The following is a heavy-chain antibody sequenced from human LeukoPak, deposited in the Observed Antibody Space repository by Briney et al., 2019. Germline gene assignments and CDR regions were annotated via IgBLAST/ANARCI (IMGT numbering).Heavy chain of an antibody. D-gene: IGHD3-3*01. CDR3: TKDRQTITIFGVVNTPRANFDY. J-gene: IGHJ4*02. CDR2: IRYDGSNK. V-gene: IGHV3-30*02. CDR1: GFSFSRYD. Sequence: GGSLRLSCAASGFSFSRYDIHWVRQAPGKGLEWLACIRYDGSNKNYADSVKGRFTISRDNFMSTVYLQMNSLRAEDTAVYYCTKDRQTITIFGVVNTPRANFDYWGQGTLVTVSS.